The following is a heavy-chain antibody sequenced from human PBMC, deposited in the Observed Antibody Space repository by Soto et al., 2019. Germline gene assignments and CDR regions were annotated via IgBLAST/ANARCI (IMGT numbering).Heavy chain of an antibody. CDR3: ANNFDY. Sequence: QVQLVECGGSVVQPERSLRLSCTTSGFRFSNYGMHWVCQAPGKGLEWVAVIWHDGGNKFYADSVKGRFTVSRDNSKNNLHLQMNSLRPDDTAVYYCANNFDYWGRGTLVNVSS. CDR2: IWHDGGNK. V-gene: IGHV3-33*06. J-gene: IGHJ4*02. CDR1: GFRFSNYG.